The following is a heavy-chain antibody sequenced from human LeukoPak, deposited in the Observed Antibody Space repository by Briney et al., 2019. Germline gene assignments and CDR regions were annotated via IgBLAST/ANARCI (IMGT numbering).Heavy chain of an antibody. V-gene: IGHV3-23*01. CDR3: AKGGGGLFDY. J-gene: IGHJ4*02. CDR2: ISASGAST. Sequence: GGSLRLSCAVSGFTFSSYAVGWVRQAPGKGLEWVSSISASGASTYYADSVKGRFTISRDNSKNTLYLQMNSLRTEDTAVYFCAKGGGGLFDYWGQGTLVTVSS. CDR1: GFTFSSYA. D-gene: IGHD3-16*01.